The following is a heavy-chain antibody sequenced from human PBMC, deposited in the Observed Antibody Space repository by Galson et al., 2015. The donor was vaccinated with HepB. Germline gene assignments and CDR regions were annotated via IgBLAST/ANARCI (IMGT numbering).Heavy chain of an antibody. D-gene: IGHD6-19*01. CDR1: GFTFTSSA. CDR3: AAGSGYSSGWPYWYFDL. V-gene: IGHV1-58*01. CDR2: IVVGSGDI. J-gene: IGHJ2*01. Sequence: VSCKASGFTFTSSAVQWVRQARGQRLEWIGWIVVGSGDINYAQKFQERVTITRDMSTSTAYTELSSLRSEDTAVYYCAAGSGYSSGWPYWYFDLWGRGTLVTVSS.